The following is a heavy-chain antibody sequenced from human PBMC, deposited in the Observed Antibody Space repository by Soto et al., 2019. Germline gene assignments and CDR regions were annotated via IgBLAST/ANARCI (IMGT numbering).Heavy chain of an antibody. Sequence: PSETLSLTCTVSGGTISSYYWSWIRQPPGKGLEWIGYIYYSGSTNYNPSLKSRVTISVDTSKNQFSLKLSSVTAADTAVYYCGRVHDYGDPWYYFDYWGQGTLVTVSS. D-gene: IGHD4-17*01. J-gene: IGHJ4*02. CDR3: GRVHDYGDPWYYFDY. CDR1: GGTISSYY. CDR2: IYYSGST. V-gene: IGHV4-59*01.